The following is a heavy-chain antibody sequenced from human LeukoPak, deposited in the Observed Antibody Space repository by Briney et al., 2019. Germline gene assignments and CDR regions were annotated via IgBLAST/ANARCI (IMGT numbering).Heavy chain of an antibody. CDR1: GYTFTSYA. D-gene: IGHD2-2*01. J-gene: IGHJ4*02. Sequence: ASVKVSCKASGYTFTSYAMNWVRQAPGQGLEWMGWINTNTGNPTYAQGFTGRFVFSLDTSVSTAYLQISSLKAEDTAVYYCATDYCSSTSCSYFDYWAREPWSPSPQ. CDR2: INTNTGNP. V-gene: IGHV7-4-1*02. CDR3: ATDYCSSTSCSYFDY.